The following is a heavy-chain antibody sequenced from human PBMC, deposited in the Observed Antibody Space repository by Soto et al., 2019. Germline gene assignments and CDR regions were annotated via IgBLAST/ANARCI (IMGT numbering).Heavy chain of an antibody. Sequence: EVQLVESGGVVVQPGGSLRLSCAASGFTFDDYTMHWVRQAPGKGLEWVSLISWDGGSTYYADSVKGRFTISRDNSQNSRYLQMNSLRTEDTALYYCPTDNGDYAYGMAVWGQGTTVTVSS. CDR1: GFTFDDYT. J-gene: IGHJ6*02. CDR2: ISWDGGST. D-gene: IGHD4-17*01. V-gene: IGHV3-43*01. CDR3: PTDNGDYAYGMAV.